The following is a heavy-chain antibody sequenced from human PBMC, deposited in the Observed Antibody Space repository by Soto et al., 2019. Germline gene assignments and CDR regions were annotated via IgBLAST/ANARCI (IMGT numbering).Heavy chain of an antibody. J-gene: IGHJ4*02. Sequence: GGSLRLSCAASGFTFSNYTMHWVRQAPGKGLEWVELISYDEIDKYFADAVKGRFTISRDNSKNTLYLQMDSLRAEDTAVYYCAGRSGSSDYWGRGTLVTVSS. CDR2: ISYDEIDK. D-gene: IGHD3-10*01. CDR1: GFTFSNYT. CDR3: AGRSGSSDY. V-gene: IGHV3-30*04.